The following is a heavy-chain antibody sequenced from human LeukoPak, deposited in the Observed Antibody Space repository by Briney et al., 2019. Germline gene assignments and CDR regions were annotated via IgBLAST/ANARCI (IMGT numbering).Heavy chain of an antibody. V-gene: IGHV3-20*04. J-gene: IGHJ4*02. Sequence: PGGSLRLSCAASGFTFDDYGMNWVRQAPGKGLEWVSGIKWNGGSTGYADSVKGRFTISRDNAKSTLYLQMNSLRAEDTAVYYCARPKMWELLSTRFDYWGQGTLVTVSS. CDR2: IKWNGGST. D-gene: IGHD1-26*01. CDR3: ARPKMWELLSTRFDY. CDR1: GFTFDDYG.